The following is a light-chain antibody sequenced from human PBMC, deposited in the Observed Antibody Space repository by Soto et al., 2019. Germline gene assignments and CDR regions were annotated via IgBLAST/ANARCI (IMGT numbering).Light chain of an antibody. V-gene: IGLV2-23*01. Sequence: QSVLTQPASVSGSPGQSITISCTGTSSDVGTYDLVSWYQHHPCAAPKLMIYEATRRPSGISNRFSGSKSGNTASLTISGLQAEDEADYYCCSFAGSNSWVFGGGTQLTVL. J-gene: IGLJ3*02. CDR1: SSDVGTYDL. CDR3: CSFAGSNSWV. CDR2: EAT.